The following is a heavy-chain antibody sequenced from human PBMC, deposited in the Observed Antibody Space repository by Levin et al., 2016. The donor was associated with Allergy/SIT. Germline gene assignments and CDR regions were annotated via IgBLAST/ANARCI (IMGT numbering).Heavy chain of an antibody. D-gene: IGHD3-10*01. CDR3: VREDTGAFDI. Sequence: WIRQPPGKGLVWVSRIKSDGSSPIYADSVKGRFTISRDNAKNTVLLQMNNLRGEDTAVYYCVREDTGAFDIWGQGTMVTVSS. CDR2: IKSDGSSP. J-gene: IGHJ3*02. V-gene: IGHV3-74*01.